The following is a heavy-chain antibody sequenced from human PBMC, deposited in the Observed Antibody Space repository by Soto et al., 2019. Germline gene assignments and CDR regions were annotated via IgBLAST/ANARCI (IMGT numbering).Heavy chain of an antibody. D-gene: IGHD3-10*01. CDR1: GGSISSYY. Sequence: SETLSLTCTVSGGSISSYYWSWIRQPAGKGLEWIGRIYTSGSTNYNPSLKSRVTMSVDTSKNQFSLKLSSVTAADTAVYYCARSPSNYYGSGSYFLDYWGQGTLVTVSS. J-gene: IGHJ4*02. V-gene: IGHV4-4*07. CDR2: IYTSGST. CDR3: ARSPSNYYGSGSYFLDY.